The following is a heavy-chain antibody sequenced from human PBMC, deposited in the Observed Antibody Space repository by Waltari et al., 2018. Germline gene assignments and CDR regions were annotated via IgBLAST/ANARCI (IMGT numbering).Heavy chain of an antibody. V-gene: IGHV4-34*01. CDR3: ARLDYYDSSGYSY. J-gene: IGHJ4*02. Sequence: QVQLQQWGAGLLKPSETLSLTCAVYGGSFSGYYWSWIRQPPGKGVEWIGEINHSGSTNYNPSLKSRVTISVDTSKNQFSLKLSSVTAADTAVYYCARLDYYDSSGYSYWGQGTLVTVSS. CDR1: GGSFSGYY. CDR2: INHSGST. D-gene: IGHD3-22*01.